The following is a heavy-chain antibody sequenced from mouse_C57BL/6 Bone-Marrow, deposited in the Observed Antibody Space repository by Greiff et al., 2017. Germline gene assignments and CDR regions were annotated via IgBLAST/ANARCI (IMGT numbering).Heavy chain of an antibody. D-gene: IGHD1-1*01. J-gene: IGHJ1*03. CDR3: ASHYGSVDWYFDV. Sequence: QVQLQQSGAELVRPGASVKMSCKASGYTFTSYTMHWVKQRPGQGLEWIGYINPSSGYTKYNQKFKDKATLTADKSSSTAYMQLSSLTSEDSAVYNCASHYGSVDWYFDVWGTGTTVTVSS. CDR2: INPSSGYT. CDR1: GYTFTSYT. V-gene: IGHV1-4*01.